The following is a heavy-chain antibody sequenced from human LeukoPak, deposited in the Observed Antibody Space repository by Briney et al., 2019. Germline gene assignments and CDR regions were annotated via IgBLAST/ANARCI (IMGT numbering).Heavy chain of an antibody. J-gene: IGHJ6*02. V-gene: IGHV4-34*01. CDR1: GGSFSGYY. CDR2: INHSGST. D-gene: IGHD6-6*01. CDR3: AREQLEERTHYYYGMDV. Sequence: SETLSLTCAVYGGSFSGYYWSWIRQPPGKGLEWIGEINHSGSTNYNPSLKSRVTISVDTSKNQFSLKLSSVTAADTAVYYCAREQLEERTHYYYGMDVWGQGTTVTVSS.